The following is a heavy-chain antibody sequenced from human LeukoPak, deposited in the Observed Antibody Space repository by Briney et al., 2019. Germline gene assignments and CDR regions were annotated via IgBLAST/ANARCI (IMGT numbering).Heavy chain of an antibody. D-gene: IGHD6-19*01. CDR2: IYYSGNT. Sequence: SETLSLTCTVSGGSIITTNYYWGWIRQPPGKGLEWIGRIYYSGNTYYKPSLKSRVTISVDTSKNQFSLKLTSVTAADTAVYYCARDRLRLLPAFDIWGQGTMVTVSS. V-gene: IGHV4-39*07. CDR3: ARDRLRLLPAFDI. CDR1: GGSIITTNYY. J-gene: IGHJ3*02.